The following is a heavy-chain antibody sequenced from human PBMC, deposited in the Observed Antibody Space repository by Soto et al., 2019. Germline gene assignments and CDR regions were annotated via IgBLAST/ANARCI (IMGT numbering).Heavy chain of an antibody. V-gene: IGHV4-31*03. CDR2: IYCSGHT. CDR3: ARCVGAAAYFDY. J-gene: IGHJ4*02. CDR1: GDSISSGGYY. D-gene: IGHD6-13*01. Sequence: QVQLHESGPGLVKPSQTLSLTCTVSGDSISSGGYYWAWVRQHPGKGLEWIGYIYCSGHTYYNPYLESRVTISVDTSENHFSLKLRSVTAADTALYYCARCVGAAAYFDYWGQGTLVTVSS.